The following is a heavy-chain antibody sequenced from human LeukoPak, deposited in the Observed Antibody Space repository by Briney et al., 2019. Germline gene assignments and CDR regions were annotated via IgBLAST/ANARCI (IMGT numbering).Heavy chain of an antibody. CDR1: GFTFSSYW. J-gene: IGHJ6*03. D-gene: IGHD2-2*01. V-gene: IGHV3-74*01. Sequence: RPGGSLRLSCAASGFTFSSYWMHWVRQAPGKGLVWVSRINSDGSSTSYADSVKGRFTISRDNAKNTLYLQMNSLRAEDTAVYYCARTRIVVVPAAIATPYYYYMDVWGKGTTVTVSS. CDR2: INSDGSST. CDR3: ARTRIVVVPAAIATPYYYYMDV.